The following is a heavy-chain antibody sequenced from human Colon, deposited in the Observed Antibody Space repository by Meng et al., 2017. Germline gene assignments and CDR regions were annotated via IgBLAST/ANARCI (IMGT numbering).Heavy chain of an antibody. Sequence: VERPEAGPGLVRPSATLSLTCTVSGASVSDTNYAWSWIRQPPGKGLEWIGYGSTNHNPSLKSRVTISVDTSKNQFSLTLNSVTAADTAVYYCARDNWGSLDYWGQGTLVTVSS. CDR2: GST. J-gene: IGHJ4*02. D-gene: IGHD7-27*01. V-gene: IGHV4-61*01. CDR1: GASVSDTNYA. CDR3: ARDNWGSLDY.